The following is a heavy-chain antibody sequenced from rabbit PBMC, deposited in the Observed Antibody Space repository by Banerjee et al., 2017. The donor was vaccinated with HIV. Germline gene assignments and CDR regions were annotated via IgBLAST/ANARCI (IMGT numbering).Heavy chain of an antibody. CDR2: INTISGDT. CDR1: GFDLSGYYY. CDR3: ARDQYTSSGDYLYYFDL. V-gene: IGHV1S40*01. D-gene: IGHD1-1*01. Sequence: QSLEESGGGLVKPEGSLTLTCKASGFDLSGYYYMCWVRQAPGKGLEWIACINTISGDTVYATWAKGRFTISKASWTTVTLQMTSLTAADTASYFCARDQYTSSGDYLYYFDLWGPGTLVTVS. J-gene: IGHJ4*01.